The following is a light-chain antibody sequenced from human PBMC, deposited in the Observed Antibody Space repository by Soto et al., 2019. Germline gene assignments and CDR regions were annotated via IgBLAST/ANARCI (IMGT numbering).Light chain of an antibody. J-gene: IGKJ5*01. CDR3: LQDYNLPIT. CDR2: GAS. V-gene: IGKV3D-7*01. Sequence: EVVLTQSPATLSLSPGEGATLSCRASQSISSSYLSWYQQKPGQAPRLLIYGASTRATGIPARFSGSGRGSGTDFTLTISSLQPEDFAVYDCLQDYNLPITFGQGTRLEIK. CDR1: QSISSSY.